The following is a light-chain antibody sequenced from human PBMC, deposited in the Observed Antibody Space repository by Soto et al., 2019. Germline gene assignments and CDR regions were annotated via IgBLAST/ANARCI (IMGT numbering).Light chain of an antibody. CDR1: SSNIGRNF. CDR2: DNN. CDR3: GAWDSRLSVVL. J-gene: IGLJ2*01. Sequence: QSVLTQPPSVSAAPGQKVTISCSGSSSNIGRNFVSWYQQLPGTAPKLLIYDNNKRPSGIPDRFSGSKSGTSATLGITGRQTGDEADYYCGAWDSRLSVVLFGGGTKLTVL. V-gene: IGLV1-51*01.